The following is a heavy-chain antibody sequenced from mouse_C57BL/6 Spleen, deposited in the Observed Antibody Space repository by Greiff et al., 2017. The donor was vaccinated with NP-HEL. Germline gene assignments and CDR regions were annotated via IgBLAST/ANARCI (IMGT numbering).Heavy chain of an antibody. CDR2: ISSGSSTI. CDR3: ARPGDYDGFAY. D-gene: IGHD2-4*01. J-gene: IGHJ3*01. V-gene: IGHV5-17*01. Sequence: DVMLVESGGGLVKPGGSLKLSCAASGFTFSDYGMHWVRQAPEKGLEWVAYISSGSSTIYYADTVKGRFTISRDNAKNTLFLQMTSLRSEDTAMYYCARPGDYDGFAYWGQGTLVTVSA. CDR1: GFTFSDYG.